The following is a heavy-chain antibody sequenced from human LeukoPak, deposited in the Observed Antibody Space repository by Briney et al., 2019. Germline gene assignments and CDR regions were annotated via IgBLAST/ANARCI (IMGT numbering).Heavy chain of an antibody. Sequence: KPSETLSLTCAVSGGSISSSNWWSWVRQPPGKGLEWIGEIYHSGSTNYNPSLKSRVTISVDKSKNQFSLKLSSVTAADTAVYYCAREPWQHYNWNDEGDYWGQGTLVTVSS. CDR3: AREPWQHYNWNDEGDY. J-gene: IGHJ4*02. D-gene: IGHD1-20*01. V-gene: IGHV4-4*02. CDR1: GGSISSSNW. CDR2: IYHSGST.